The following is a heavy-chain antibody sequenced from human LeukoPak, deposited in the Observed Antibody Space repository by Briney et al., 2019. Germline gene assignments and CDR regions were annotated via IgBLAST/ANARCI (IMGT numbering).Heavy chain of an antibody. CDR1: GGTFSSYA. CDR3: ARTGAYWYFDL. Sequence: GASVKVSCKASGGTFSSYAISWVRQAPGQGLEWMGRIIPILGIANYAQKFQGRVTITADKSTSTAYMELSSLRSEDTAVYYCARTGAYWYFDLWGRGTLVTVSS. CDR2: IIPILGIA. D-gene: IGHD7-27*01. V-gene: IGHV1-69*04. J-gene: IGHJ2*01.